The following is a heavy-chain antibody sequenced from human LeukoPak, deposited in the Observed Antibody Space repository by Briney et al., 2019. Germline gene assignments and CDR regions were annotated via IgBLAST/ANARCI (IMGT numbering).Heavy chain of an antibody. CDR3: AREGPRYSSGWYRYFQH. Sequence: ETLSLTCAVYGGSFSGYYWSWIRQPPGKGLEWIGEINHSGSTNYNPSLKSRVTISVDTAKNQFSLKLSSVTAADTAVYYCAREGPRYSSGWYRYFQHWGQGTLVTVSS. CDR1: GGSFSGYY. V-gene: IGHV4-34*01. J-gene: IGHJ1*01. D-gene: IGHD6-19*01. CDR2: INHSGST.